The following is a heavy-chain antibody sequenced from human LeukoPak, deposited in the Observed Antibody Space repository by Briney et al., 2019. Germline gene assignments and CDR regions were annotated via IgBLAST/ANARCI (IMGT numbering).Heavy chain of an antibody. CDR1: GGSISSYY. V-gene: IGHV4-59*01. CDR2: IYYSGST. CDR3: ARDSVGKIDY. J-gene: IGHJ4*02. D-gene: IGHD5/OR15-5a*01. Sequence: SETLSLTCTVSGGSISSYYWSWIRQPLGKGLEWIGYIYYSGSTNYNPSLKSRVTISVDTSKNQFSLKLSSVTAADTAVYYCARDSVGKIDYWGQGTLVTVSS.